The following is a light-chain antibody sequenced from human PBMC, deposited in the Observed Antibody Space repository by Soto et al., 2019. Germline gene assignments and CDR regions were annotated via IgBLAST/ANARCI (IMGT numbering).Light chain of an antibody. Sequence: EIQMTQSPSSLSASVGDRVTITCRASQSISSFLNWYQQKPGKAPKLLIYAASSLQSGVPSRFSGSRSGTDCTLTISSLQPEDFASYYCQQSYSTPWTFGQGTKVDIK. V-gene: IGKV1-39*01. CDR3: QQSYSTPWT. J-gene: IGKJ1*01. CDR1: QSISSF. CDR2: AAS.